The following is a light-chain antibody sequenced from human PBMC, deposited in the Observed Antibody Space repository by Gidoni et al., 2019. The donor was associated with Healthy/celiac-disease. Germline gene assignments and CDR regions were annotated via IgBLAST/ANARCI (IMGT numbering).Light chain of an antibody. CDR2: LGS. CDR1: QSLLHSNGYNY. J-gene: IGKJ1*01. V-gene: IGKV2-28*01. Sequence: DIVMTQSPLSLPVTPGEPASISCRSSQSLLHSNGYNYLDWYLQKPGQSPQLLIYLGSNRASGVPYRFSGSGSGTDFTLKISRVEAEDVGVYYCMQALQTPWTFXQXTKVEIK. CDR3: MQALQTPWT.